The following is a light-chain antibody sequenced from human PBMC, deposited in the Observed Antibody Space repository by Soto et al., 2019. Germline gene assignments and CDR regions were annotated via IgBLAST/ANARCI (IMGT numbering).Light chain of an antibody. CDR3: QQRNVWPPIT. J-gene: IGKJ5*01. V-gene: IGKV3D-20*02. Sequence: EIVLTQSPGTLSLSPGEIATLSCSASQSVSSSYLAWYQQKPGQAPRLLIYGASSRATGIPDRFGGSRSGTEFTLTINNLEPEDFAVYYCQQRNVWPPITFGQGTRLEIK. CDR2: GAS. CDR1: QSVSSSY.